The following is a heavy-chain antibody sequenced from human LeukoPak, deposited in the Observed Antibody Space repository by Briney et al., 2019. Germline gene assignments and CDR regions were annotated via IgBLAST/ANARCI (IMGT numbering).Heavy chain of an antibody. Sequence: SETLSLTCTVSGGSISSYYWSWIWQPAGKGLEWIGRIYTSGSTNYNPSLKSRVTMSVDTSKNQFSLKLSSVTAADTAVYYCARGSMVRGVTSQYAFDIWGQGTMVTVSS. V-gene: IGHV4-4*07. D-gene: IGHD3-10*01. CDR3: ARGSMVRGVTSQYAFDI. CDR2: IYTSGST. J-gene: IGHJ3*02. CDR1: GGSISSYY.